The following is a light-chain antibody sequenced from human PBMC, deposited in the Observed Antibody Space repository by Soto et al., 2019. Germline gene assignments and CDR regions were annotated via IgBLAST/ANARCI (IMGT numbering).Light chain of an antibody. V-gene: IGKV1-5*03. CDR2: KAS. Sequence: DIQMTQSPSTLSASVGDRVTITCRASQSISSWLAWYQQKPGKAPKLLIYKASSLESGVPSRFRGSGSGTEFTLTISSLQPDDFATYYCQQYNSSFGQGTKVDI. J-gene: IGKJ1*01. CDR3: QQYNSS. CDR1: QSISSW.